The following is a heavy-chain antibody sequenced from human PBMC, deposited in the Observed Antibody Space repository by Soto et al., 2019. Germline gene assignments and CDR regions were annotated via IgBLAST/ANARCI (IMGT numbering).Heavy chain of an antibody. V-gene: IGHV1-3*01. CDR1: GYTFTSYA. J-gene: IGHJ5*02. CDR3: ARDIAAPPGWFDP. Sequence: QVQLVQSGAEVKKPGASVKVSCKASGYTFTSYAMHWVRQAPGQRLEWMGWINAGNGNTKYSQKFQGRVTITRDTSASTAYMELSSLRSEDTAVYFCARDIAAPPGWFDPWGQGTLVTVSS. CDR2: INAGNGNT. D-gene: IGHD6-13*01.